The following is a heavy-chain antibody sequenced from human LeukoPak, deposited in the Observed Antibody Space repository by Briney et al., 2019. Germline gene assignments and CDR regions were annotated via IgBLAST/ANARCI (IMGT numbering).Heavy chain of an antibody. CDR3: ARTEGTVASDS. D-gene: IGHD4-23*01. Sequence: GGSLRLSCAASGFTFSSYWMHWVRQAPGKGLVWVSRINSDGSGTIYADSVRGRFTISRDNAKNTLYLQVNSLRAENTAVYYCARTEGTVASDSWGQGTLVTVSS. J-gene: IGHJ5*01. CDR2: INSDGSGT. V-gene: IGHV3-74*01. CDR1: GFTFSSYW.